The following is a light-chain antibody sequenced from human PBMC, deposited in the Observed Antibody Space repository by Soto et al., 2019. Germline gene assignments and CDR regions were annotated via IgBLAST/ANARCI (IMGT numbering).Light chain of an antibody. V-gene: IGKV3D-20*01. CDR3: QQYGTSPCT. CDR2: DAS. J-gene: IGKJ3*01. Sequence: EIVLTQSPATLSLSPGERATLSCGASQSVRSNYVAWFQQKPGLAPRLLIYDASSRATGIPDRFRGSGSGTNFTLTISRLEPEDFAVYYCQQYGTSPCTFGPGTKVDIK. CDR1: QSVRSNY.